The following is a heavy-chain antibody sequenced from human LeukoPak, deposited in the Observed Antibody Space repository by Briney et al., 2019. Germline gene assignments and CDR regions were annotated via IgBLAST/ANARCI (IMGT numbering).Heavy chain of an antibody. CDR1: GGSISSYY. Sequence: SETLSLTCTVSGGSISSYYWSWIRQPPGKGLEWIGHIYYSGSTNYNPSLKSRVTISVDTSKNQFSLKLSSVTAADTAVYYCARRRDSSGYVDYWGQGTLVTVSS. CDR2: IYYSGST. D-gene: IGHD3-22*01. V-gene: IGHV4-59*08. J-gene: IGHJ4*02. CDR3: ARRRDSSGYVDY.